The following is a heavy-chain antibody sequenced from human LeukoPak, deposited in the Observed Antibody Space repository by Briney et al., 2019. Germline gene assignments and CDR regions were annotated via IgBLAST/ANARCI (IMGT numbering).Heavy chain of an antibody. J-gene: IGHJ4*02. CDR3: ARASATVVIAV. Sequence: ASVKVSCKVSGYTLTELSMHWVRQAPGRGLEWMGGIIPIFGAANYAQKFQGRVTITTDESTSTAYMELSSLRSEDTAVYYCARASATVVIAVWGQGTLVTVSS. D-gene: IGHD2-21*01. V-gene: IGHV1-69*05. CDR2: IIPIFGAA. CDR1: GYTLTELS.